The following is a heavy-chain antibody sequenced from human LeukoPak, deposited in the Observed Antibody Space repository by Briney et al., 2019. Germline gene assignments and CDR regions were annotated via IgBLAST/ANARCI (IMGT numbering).Heavy chain of an antibody. J-gene: IGHJ5*02. Sequence: GASVKVSCKASGYTFSGFYIHWVRQAPGQGLEWMGWINPNSGVTNYAQKLQGRVTITRDTSISTAYMELSRLRSDDTAVYYCARDRKVRGVIISWFDPWGQGTLVTVSS. V-gene: IGHV1-2*02. CDR2: INPNSGVT. CDR1: GYTFSGFY. D-gene: IGHD3-10*01. CDR3: ARDRKVRGVIISWFDP.